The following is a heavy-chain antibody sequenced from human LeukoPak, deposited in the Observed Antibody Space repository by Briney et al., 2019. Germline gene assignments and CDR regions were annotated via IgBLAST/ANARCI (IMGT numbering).Heavy chain of an antibody. J-gene: IGHJ6*02. V-gene: IGHV1-58*02. CDR2: IVVGTGHT. CDR1: GFTFTSSA. CDR3: AATLAADSVYYGMDV. Sequence: GASVKVSCKASGFTFTSSAMQWVRQARGQRLEWIGWIVVGTGHTNYAQKFQERLTITRDMSTSTAHMELSSLRFEDTAVYYCAATLAADSVYYGMDVWGQGTTVTVSS. D-gene: IGHD6-13*01.